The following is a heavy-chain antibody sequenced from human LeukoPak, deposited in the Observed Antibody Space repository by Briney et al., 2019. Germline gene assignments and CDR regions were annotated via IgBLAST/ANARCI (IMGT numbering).Heavy chain of an antibody. CDR2: ISSSSSYI. V-gene: IGHV3-21*01. J-gene: IGHJ4*02. D-gene: IGHD5-12*01. CDR1: GFTFSSYS. CDR3: ARVSSGYDQTTDFDY. Sequence: GGSLRLSCAASGFTFSSYSMNWVRQAPGKGLEWVSSISSSSSYIYYADSVKGRFTISRDNAKNSLCLQMNSLRAEDTAVYYCARVSSGYDQTTDFDYWGQGTLATVSS.